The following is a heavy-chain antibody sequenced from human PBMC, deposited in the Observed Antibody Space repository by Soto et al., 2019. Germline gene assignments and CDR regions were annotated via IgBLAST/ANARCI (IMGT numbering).Heavy chain of an antibody. CDR3: AKERHGSGTLWDMDV. Sequence: QVQLVESGGGVVQPGRSLRLSCASSGFDFSDYAMHWVRQASGKGLEWAAVISHDGNSKYSPDSVKGRITVSRDNSRNKVIMQIDSLISVDSGVYYGAKERHGSGTLWDMDVGGQGSTVTVSS. D-gene: IGHD3-10*01. V-gene: IGHV3-30*18. CDR2: ISHDGNSK. J-gene: IGHJ6*02. CDR1: GFDFSDYA.